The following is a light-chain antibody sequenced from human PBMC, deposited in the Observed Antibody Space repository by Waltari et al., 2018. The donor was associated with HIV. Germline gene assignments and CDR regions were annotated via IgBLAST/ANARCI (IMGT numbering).Light chain of an antibody. CDR3: QHYNNRPPLT. V-gene: IGKV3-15*01. CDR1: QTVSTN. CDR2: SAS. J-gene: IGKJ5*01. Sequence: EIVMTQSPATLSVSPGERATPSCRASQTVSTNLAWYQQKPGQAPRLLIFSASARAAGIPARFSGSGSGTDFTLTISSPQSEDSAVYYCQHYNNRPPLTFGQGTRLEI.